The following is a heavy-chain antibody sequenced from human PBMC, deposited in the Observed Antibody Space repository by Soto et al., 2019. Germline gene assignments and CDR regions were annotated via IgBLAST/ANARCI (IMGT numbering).Heavy chain of an antibody. CDR3: ARGGDSSSWSLSYYYYGMDV. CDR2: ISHSGRS. Sequence: SETLSLTCAVSGGSMSSFSWSWTRQPPGKGLEFIGSISHSGRSEYNPSLKSRVTMSVDTSKNQFSLKLSSVTAADTAVYYCARGGDSSSWSLSYYYYGMDVWGQGTTVTVSS. J-gene: IGHJ6*02. CDR1: GGSMSSFS. V-gene: IGHV4-59*12. D-gene: IGHD6-13*01.